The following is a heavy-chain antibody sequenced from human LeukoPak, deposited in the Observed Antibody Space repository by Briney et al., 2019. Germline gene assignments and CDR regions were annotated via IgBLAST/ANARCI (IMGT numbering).Heavy chain of an antibody. CDR3: ARDARLYKWELLAY. J-gene: IGHJ4*02. D-gene: IGHD1-26*01. Sequence: GGSLRLSCAASGFTFSSYAMHWVRQAPGKGLEWVAVMSYDEKYKIYADSVKGRFTISRDNSKNTVYLQMDNLRPEDTAVYYCARDARLYKWELLAYWGQGTLVTVSS. V-gene: IGHV3-30*04. CDR1: GFTFSSYA. CDR2: MSYDEKYK.